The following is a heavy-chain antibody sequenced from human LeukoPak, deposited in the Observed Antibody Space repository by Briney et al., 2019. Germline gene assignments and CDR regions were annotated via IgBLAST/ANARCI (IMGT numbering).Heavy chain of an antibody. CDR3: AKGGYDSSGYFY. D-gene: IGHD3-22*01. V-gene: IGHV3-23*01. CDR2: ISGSRGST. Sequence: GGSLRLSCAASGFTFSSYGMSWVRQAPGKGLEWVSAISGSRGSTYYADSVKGRFTISRDNSKNTLYLQMNSLRAEDTAVYYCAKGGYDSSGYFYWGQGTLVTVSS. J-gene: IGHJ4*02. CDR1: GFTFSSYG.